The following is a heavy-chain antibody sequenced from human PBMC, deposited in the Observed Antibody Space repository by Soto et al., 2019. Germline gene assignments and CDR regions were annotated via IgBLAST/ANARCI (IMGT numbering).Heavy chain of an antibody. CDR1: GGTFSSYA. V-gene: IGHV1-3*01. CDR2: INAGNGNT. J-gene: IGHJ6*03. D-gene: IGHD5-12*01. Sequence: ASVKVSCKASGGTFSSYAMHWVRQAPGQRLEWMGWINAGNGNTKYSQKFQGRVTITRDTSASTAYMELSSLRSEDTAVYYCARDFFVPYQAVATRVYYYYYMDVWGKGTTVTVSS. CDR3: ARDFFVPYQAVATRVYYYYYMDV.